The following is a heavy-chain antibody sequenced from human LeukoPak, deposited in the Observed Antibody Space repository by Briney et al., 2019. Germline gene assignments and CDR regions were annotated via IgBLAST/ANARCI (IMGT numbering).Heavy chain of an antibody. V-gene: IGHV3-7*01. Sequence: GGSLRLSCAASGFTLSSHWMSWVRQAPGKGLGWVANINQDGSAKYYVDSVKGRFTISRDNARNSMYLQMNSLRAEDTAVYYCARWDIRGTAHQLDYWGQGTLVTVSS. J-gene: IGHJ4*02. CDR3: ARWDIRGTAHQLDY. D-gene: IGHD5-12*01. CDR2: INQDGSAK. CDR1: GFTLSSHW.